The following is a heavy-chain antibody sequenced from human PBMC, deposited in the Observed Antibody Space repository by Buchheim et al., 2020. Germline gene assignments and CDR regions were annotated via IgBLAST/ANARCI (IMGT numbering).Heavy chain of an antibody. J-gene: IGHJ5*02. CDR1: GYSFTNHW. CDR2: IYPGDSDT. V-gene: IGHV5-51*01. CDR3: ARHGSRSTTSYPNWFDP. D-gene: IGHD2-2*01. Sequence: EVQLVQSGAEVKKPGESLKISCKGSGYSFTNHWIGWVRQMPGKGLEWMGIIYPGDSDTRYSPSFRGQVIISAAKSISTAYLQWSSLKASDSAMYYCARHGSRSTTSYPNWFDPWGQGTL.